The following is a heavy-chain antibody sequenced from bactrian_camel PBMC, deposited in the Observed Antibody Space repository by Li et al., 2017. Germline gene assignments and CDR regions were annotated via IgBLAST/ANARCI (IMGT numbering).Heavy chain of an antibody. CDR3: AAGWQCAMASGIND. V-gene: IGHV3S53*01. CDR1: GSLRC. D-gene: IGHD3*01. J-gene: IGHJ4*01. CDR2: IESDGST. Sequence: HVQLVESGGGSVQAGGSLRLSCQASGSLRCMGWFRQDPGKEREGVAGIESDGSTSYADSVKGRFTVSQDSAKNTLYLQMDSVKPDDTAMYYCAAGWQCAMASGINDWGRGTQVTVS.